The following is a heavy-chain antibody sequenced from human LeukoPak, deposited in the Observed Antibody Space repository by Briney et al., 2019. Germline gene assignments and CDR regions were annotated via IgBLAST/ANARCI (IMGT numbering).Heavy chain of an antibody. Sequence: PGGSLRLSRAASGFTFSSYSMNWVRQAPGKGLEWVSSISSSSSYIYYADSVKGRFTISRDNAKNSLYLQMNSLRAEDTAVYYCAREDYYDSSGYFVDYWGQGTLVTVSS. CDR2: ISSSSSYI. D-gene: IGHD3-22*01. V-gene: IGHV3-21*01. CDR1: GFTFSSYS. CDR3: AREDYYDSSGYFVDY. J-gene: IGHJ4*02.